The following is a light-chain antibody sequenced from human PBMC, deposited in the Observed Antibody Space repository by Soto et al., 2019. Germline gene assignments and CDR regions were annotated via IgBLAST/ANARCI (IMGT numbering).Light chain of an antibody. J-gene: IGKJ2*01. Sequence: DIQMTQSPSTLSASVGERVTITCRASQSISNWLAWYQQKPGQAPKLLIYDASTWERGVPSRFRGSASGTAFPLTISSLQPDDFATYYCQQYDSYSYAFGQGTKLEIK. V-gene: IGKV1-5*01. CDR3: QQYDSYSYA. CDR1: QSISNW. CDR2: DAS.